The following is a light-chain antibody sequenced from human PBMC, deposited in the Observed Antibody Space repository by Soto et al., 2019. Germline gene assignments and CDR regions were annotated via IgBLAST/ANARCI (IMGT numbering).Light chain of an antibody. CDR2: EVS. Sequence: QSVLTQPASVSGSPGQSITISCTGTSSDVGGYKYVSWYQQHPGKAPKLMIFEVSNRPSGVSNRFSGSKSGNTASLTISGLQAEDEAHYYCSSYTSNNTQVFGTGTKVTVL. J-gene: IGLJ1*01. CDR3: SSYTSNNTQV. V-gene: IGLV2-14*01. CDR1: SSDVGGYKY.